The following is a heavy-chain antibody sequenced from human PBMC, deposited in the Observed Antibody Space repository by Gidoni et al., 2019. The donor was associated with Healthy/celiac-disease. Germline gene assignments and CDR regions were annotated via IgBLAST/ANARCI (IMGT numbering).Heavy chain of an antibody. CDR2: IYWDDDK. Sequence: QITLKESGPTLVKPTQTLTRTCTFSGFSLSTSGVGVGWIRQPPGKALEWLALIYWDDDKRYSPSLKSRLTITKDTSKNQVVLTMTHMDPVDTATYYCAHRRRYSYGYNWFDPWGQGTLVTVSS. CDR3: AHRRRYSYGYNWFDP. V-gene: IGHV2-5*02. CDR1: GFSLSTSGVG. J-gene: IGHJ5*02. D-gene: IGHD5-18*01.